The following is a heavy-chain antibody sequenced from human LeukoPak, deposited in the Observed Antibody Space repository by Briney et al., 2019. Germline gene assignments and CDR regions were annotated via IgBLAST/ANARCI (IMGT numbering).Heavy chain of an antibody. Sequence: GGSLRLSCAASGFTFSLYSMNWVRQAPGKGREGVSSISSVSSYIYYPDSVKGRFSISSDNAKNLLYLQMNSLRAHDTAVYYCGRGPRGIGAIDYWGQGTMVTVSS. D-gene: IGHD3-16*01. J-gene: IGHJ4*02. CDR1: GFTFSLYS. V-gene: IGHV3-21*01. CDR2: ISSVSSYI. CDR3: GRGPRGIGAIDY.